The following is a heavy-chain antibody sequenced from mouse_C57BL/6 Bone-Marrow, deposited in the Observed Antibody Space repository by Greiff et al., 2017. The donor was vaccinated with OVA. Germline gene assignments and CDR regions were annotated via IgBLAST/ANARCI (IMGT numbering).Heavy chain of an antibody. D-gene: IGHD2-4*01. CDR1: GYTFTSYW. CDR3: ARRDYYDYGHDV. V-gene: IGHV1-52*01. J-gene: IGHJ1*03. Sequence: QVQLQQPGAELVRPGSSVKLSCKASGYTFTSYWMHWVKQRPIQGLEWIGNIDPSDSETHYNHKFKDKATLTVDKSSSTAYMQLSSLTSEDSAVYYYARRDYYDYGHDVWGTGTTVTVSS. CDR2: IDPSDSET.